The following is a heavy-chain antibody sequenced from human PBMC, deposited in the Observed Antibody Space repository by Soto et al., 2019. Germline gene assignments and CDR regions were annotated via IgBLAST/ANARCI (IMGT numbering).Heavy chain of an antibody. Sequence: QVQLQESGPGLVKPSQTLSLTCTVSGGSISSGDYYWSWIRQPPGKGLEWVGYIYYSGSTYYNPSLKSRITITVDTSKNQFSLTLSSVTAADTAVYYCASAKGVGFGLWNWFDPFGQRTLGTVSS. V-gene: IGHV4-30-4*01. CDR1: GGSISSGDYY. D-gene: IGHD3-16*01. CDR3: ASAKGVGFGLWNWFDP. J-gene: IGHJ5*02. CDR2: IYYSGST.